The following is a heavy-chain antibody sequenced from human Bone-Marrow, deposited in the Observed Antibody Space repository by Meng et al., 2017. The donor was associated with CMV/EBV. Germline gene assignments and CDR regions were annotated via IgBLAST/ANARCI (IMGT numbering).Heavy chain of an antibody. D-gene: IGHD3-10*01. V-gene: IGHV1-46*01. CDR3: ARSGGSGSYFRIGGVGGMDV. CDR2: INPSGGST. CDR1: GYTFTSYY. Sequence: ASVKVSCKASGYTFTSYYMHWVREAPGQGLEWMGIINPSGGSTSDAQKFQGRVTMTRDTSTSTVYTELSSLRSENTAVYYCARSGGSGSYFRIGGVGGMDVWGQGTTVTVSS. J-gene: IGHJ6*02.